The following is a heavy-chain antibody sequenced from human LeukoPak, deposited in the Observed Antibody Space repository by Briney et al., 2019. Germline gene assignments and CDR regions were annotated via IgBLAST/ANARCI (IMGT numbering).Heavy chain of an antibody. CDR2: ISSSSDYK. CDR1: GFSFSDYY. V-gene: IGHV3-11*06. D-gene: IGHD1-7*01. Sequence: GGSLRLSCAASGFSFSDYYMSWIRQTPEEGLEWLSYISSSSDYKNYADSLKGRFTISRDNAKNSVYLQMNSLRAEDTAVYYCATAGNYRFDYWGQGTLVTVSS. CDR3: ATAGNYRFDY. J-gene: IGHJ4*02.